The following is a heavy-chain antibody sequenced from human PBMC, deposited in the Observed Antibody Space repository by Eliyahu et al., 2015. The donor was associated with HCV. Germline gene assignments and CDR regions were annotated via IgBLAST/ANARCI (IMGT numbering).Heavy chain of an antibody. CDR2: ISSRSNYI. V-gene: IGHV3-21*01. CDR3: ARDEGEQRLT. J-gene: IGHJ4*02. CDR1: GFSFSTST. D-gene: IGHD6-25*01. Sequence: EVHLVESGGGLVRPGGSLRLSCAASGFSFSTSTMHWVRXAPGKGLEWLSSISSRSNYIYYADSLKGRFTVSRDNAKDSLYLQLSSLRAEDTAVYYCARDEGEQRLTWGQGTLVTVSS.